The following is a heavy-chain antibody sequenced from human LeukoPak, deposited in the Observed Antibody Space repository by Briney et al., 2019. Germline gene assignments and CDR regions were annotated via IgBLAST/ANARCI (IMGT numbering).Heavy chain of an antibody. CDR1: GGSISSYY. CDR3: ARELSYYDFWSGYAYYYYMDV. V-gene: IGHV4-59*01. J-gene: IGHJ6*03. D-gene: IGHD3-3*01. CDR2: IYYSGST. Sequence: SETLSLTCTVSGGSISSYYWSWIRQPPGKGLEWIGYIYYSGSTNYNPSLKSRVTISVDTSKNQFSLKLSSVTAADTAVYYCARELSYYDFWSGYAYYYYMDVWGKGTTVTVSS.